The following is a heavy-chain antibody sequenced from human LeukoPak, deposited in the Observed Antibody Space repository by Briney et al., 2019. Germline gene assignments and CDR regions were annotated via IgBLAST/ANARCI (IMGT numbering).Heavy chain of an antibody. CDR1: GGSISSNSYY. V-gene: IGHV4-39*01. CDR2: IYYDGST. J-gene: IGHJ4*02. Sequence: SETLSLTCTVSGGSISSNSYYWGWIRQPPGKGLEWIGSIYYDGSTYYNPSLKSRVTISVDTSKNQFSLKLSSVTAADTAVYYCARRRYSSGYIDYWGQGTLVTVSS. D-gene: IGHD6-25*01. CDR3: ARRRYSSGYIDY.